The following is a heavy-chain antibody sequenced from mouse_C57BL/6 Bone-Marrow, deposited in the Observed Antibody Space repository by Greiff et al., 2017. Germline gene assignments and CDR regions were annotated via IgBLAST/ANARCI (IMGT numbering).Heavy chain of an antibody. V-gene: IGHV1-80*01. CDR1: GYAFSTYW. D-gene: IGHD4-1*01. CDR2: IYPGDGDT. Sequence: VQLQQSGAELVKPGASVKISCKVSGYAFSTYWMNWVKQRPGKGLEWIGQIYPGDGDTNYNGKFKGKAPLTADKSSSTAYIQLSSLTSEDSAVYFCARDWDYFDSWGQGTTLTVSS. CDR3: ARDWDYFDS. J-gene: IGHJ2*01.